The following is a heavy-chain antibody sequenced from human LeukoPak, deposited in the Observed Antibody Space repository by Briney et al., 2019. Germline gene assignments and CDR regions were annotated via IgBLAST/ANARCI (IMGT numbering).Heavy chain of an antibody. CDR3: ARKVYSSGWYPDY. J-gene: IGHJ4*02. CDR1: GGPFSGYY. CDR2: INHTGST. D-gene: IGHD6-19*01. V-gene: IGHV4-34*01. Sequence: SETLSLTCAVYGGPFSGYYWSWIRQPPGKGLEWIGEINHTGSTNYNPSLKSRVTISVDTSKNQFSLKLHSVTAADTAVYYCARKVYSSGWYPDYWGQGTLVTVSS.